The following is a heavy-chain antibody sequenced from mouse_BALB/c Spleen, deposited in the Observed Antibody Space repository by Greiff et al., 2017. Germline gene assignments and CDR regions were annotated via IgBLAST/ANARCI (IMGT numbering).Heavy chain of an antibody. CDR2: IWSDGST. CDR1: GFSLTSYG. CDR3: ARHDSSGYVDAMDY. J-gene: IGHJ4*01. Sequence: VMLVESGPDLVAPSQSLSITCTVSGFSLTSYGVHWVRQPPGKGLERLVVIWSDGSTTYNSALKSRLSISKDNSKSQVFLKMNSLQTDDTAMYYCARHDSSGYVDAMDYWGQGTSVTVSS. V-gene: IGHV2-6-2*01. D-gene: IGHD3-2*01.